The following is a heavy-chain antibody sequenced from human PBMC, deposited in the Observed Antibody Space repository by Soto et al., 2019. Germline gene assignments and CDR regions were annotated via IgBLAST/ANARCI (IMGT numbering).Heavy chain of an antibody. V-gene: IGHV3-23*01. CDR2: FRTGGDDGTT. CDR3: AKKVNSGPGSQYFDY. D-gene: IGHD3-10*01. J-gene: IGHJ4*02. CDR1: GFTFSSYS. Sequence: PGGSLRLSCAASGFTFSSYSMSWVRRAPGKGLEWVSGFRTGGDDGTTYYADSVKGRFTISRDNSKNTLFLQMNSLRVEDTAIYYCAKKVNSGPGSQYFDYWGQGTLVTVSS.